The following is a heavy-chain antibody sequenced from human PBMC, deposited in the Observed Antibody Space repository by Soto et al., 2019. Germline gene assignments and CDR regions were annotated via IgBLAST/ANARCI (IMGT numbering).Heavy chain of an antibody. CDR3: ARHPYDYFGVSYRWPGRVDY. Sequence: QLQLQESGPGLVKPSETLSLTCTVSGGSISSSSYYWGWIRQPPGTGLEWIGSIYYSGSTYYNPYYKRRVTLSVDTSKNPFSLKLSSVTDADTAVYYCARHPYDYFGVSYRWPGRVDYWGQGTLVTVSS. D-gene: IGHD3-16*02. V-gene: IGHV4-39*01. CDR2: IYYSGST. CDR1: GGSISSSSYY. J-gene: IGHJ4*02.